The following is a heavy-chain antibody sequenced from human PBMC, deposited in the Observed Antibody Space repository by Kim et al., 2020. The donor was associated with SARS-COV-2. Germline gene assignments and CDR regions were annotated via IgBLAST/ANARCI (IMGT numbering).Heavy chain of an antibody. J-gene: IGHJ5*02. D-gene: IGHD6-6*01. CDR3: ARTLVDSSSWTVESWFDP. Sequence: ASVKVSCKASGYTFTSYDINWVRQATGQGLEWMGWMNPNSGNTGYAQKFQGRVTMTRNTSISTAYMELSSLRSEDTAVYYCARTLVDSSSWTVESWFDPWGQGTLVTVSS. V-gene: IGHV1-8*01. CDR2: MNPNSGNT. CDR1: GYTFTSYD.